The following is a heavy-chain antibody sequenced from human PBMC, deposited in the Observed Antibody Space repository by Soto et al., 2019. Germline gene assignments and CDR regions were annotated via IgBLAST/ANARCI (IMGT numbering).Heavy chain of an antibody. Sequence: LSLTCTVSSGSISSGAYSWSWIRLPPGKRLEWIGYIYHRGTSHYNPSLKSRVTMSVDRSKNQFSLNLRSVTAADTAVYYFDFWGQGTLVTVS. CDR1: SGSISSGAYS. CDR3: DF. J-gene: IGHJ4*02. CDR2: IYHRGTS. V-gene: IGHV4-30-2*01.